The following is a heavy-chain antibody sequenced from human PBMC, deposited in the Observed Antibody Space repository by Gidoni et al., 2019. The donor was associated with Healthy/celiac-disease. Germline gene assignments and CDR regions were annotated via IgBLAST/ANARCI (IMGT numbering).Heavy chain of an antibody. Sequence: EVQLVESGGGLVQPGGSLRLSCAASGFTFRSYWMSWVRQAPGKGLEWVANIKQDGSEKYYVDSVKGRFTISRDNAKNSLYLQMNSLRAEDTAVYYCARSPYYYDSSGYYYYFDYWGQGTLVTVSS. V-gene: IGHV3-7*01. CDR1: GFTFRSYW. D-gene: IGHD3-22*01. CDR2: IKQDGSEK. J-gene: IGHJ4*02. CDR3: ARSPYYYDSSGYYYYFDY.